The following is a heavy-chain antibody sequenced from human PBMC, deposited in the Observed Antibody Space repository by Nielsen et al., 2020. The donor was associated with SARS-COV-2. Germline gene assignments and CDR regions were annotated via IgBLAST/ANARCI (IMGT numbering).Heavy chain of an antibody. J-gene: IGHJ4*02. D-gene: IGHD4/OR15-4a*01. CDR2: IYYSGST. CDR3: ARSRRTPLTKDY. Sequence: WIRQPPGKGLEWIGSIYYSGSTYYNPSLKSRVTISVDTSKNQFSLKLSSVTAADTAVYYCARSRRTPLTKDYWGQGTLVTVSS. V-gene: IGHV4-39*07.